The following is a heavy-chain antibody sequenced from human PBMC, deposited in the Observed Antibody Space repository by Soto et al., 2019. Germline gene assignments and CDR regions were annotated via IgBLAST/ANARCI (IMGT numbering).Heavy chain of an antibody. CDR1: GDSVSSNSAA. J-gene: IGHJ6*02. V-gene: IGHV6-1*01. CDR2: TYYRSKWYN. Sequence: SPTLSLTCAISGDSVSSNSAAWNWIRQSPSRGLEWLGRTYYRSKWYNDYAVSVKSRITINPVTSKNQFSLQLNSVTPEDTAVFYCSFDFLSLVLGYDYCDGKDVWGQGTTDTVSS. CDR3: SFDFLSLVLGYDYCDGKDV. D-gene: IGHD3-16*01.